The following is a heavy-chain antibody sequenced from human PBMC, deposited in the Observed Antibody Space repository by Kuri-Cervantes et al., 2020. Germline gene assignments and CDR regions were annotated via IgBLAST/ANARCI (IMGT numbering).Heavy chain of an antibody. V-gene: IGHV3-9*01. CDR3: ARPRGYQLPTHQIYYYYYALDV. D-gene: IGHD6-25*01. CDR1: GFSFDDYA. J-gene: IGHJ6*02. CDR2: ISWNSGSI. Sequence: SLKISCAASGFSFDDYAMHWVRQAPGKGLEWVSGISWNSGSIGYADSVKGRFTISRDNAKNTLYLQMTSLRAEDTAVYYCARPRGYQLPTHQIYYYYYALDVWGQGTTVTVSS.